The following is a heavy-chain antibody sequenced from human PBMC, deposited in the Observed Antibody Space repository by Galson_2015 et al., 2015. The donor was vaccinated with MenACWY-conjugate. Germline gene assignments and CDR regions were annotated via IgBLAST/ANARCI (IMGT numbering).Heavy chain of an antibody. V-gene: IGHV5-51*01. D-gene: IGHD1-26*01. CDR2: INPGDSNT. Sequence: QSGAEVKKPGESLKISCKGTGYSFSTYWIGWVRQMPGKGLEWMGLINPGDSNTRYSPSFQGQVTISADESTSTAFLQWSSLKASDTAMYYCARHPPGGRGMDVWGRGTTVTVSS. J-gene: IGHJ6*02. CDR1: GYSFSTYW. CDR3: ARHPPGGRGMDV.